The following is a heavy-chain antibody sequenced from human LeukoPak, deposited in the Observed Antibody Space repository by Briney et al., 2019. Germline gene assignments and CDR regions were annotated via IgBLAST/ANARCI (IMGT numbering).Heavy chain of an antibody. D-gene: IGHD3-3*01. CDR3: ARGLPYYDFWSGYYPAPGYFDY. J-gene: IGHJ4*02. CDR1: GGSFSGYY. CDR2: INHSGST. V-gene: IGHV4-34*01. Sequence: SETLSLTCAVYGGSFSGYYWSWIRQPPGKGLEWIGEINHSGSTNYNPSLKGRVTISVDTSKNQFSLKLSSVTAADTAVYYCARGLPYYDFWSGYYPAPGYFDYWGQGTLVTVSS.